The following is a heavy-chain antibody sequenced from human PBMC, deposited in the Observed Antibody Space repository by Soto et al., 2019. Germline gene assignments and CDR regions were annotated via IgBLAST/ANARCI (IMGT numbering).Heavy chain of an antibody. CDR2: IFHTGTT. CDR1: GVSVSNGQHY. Sequence: QVKLQESGPGLVKPSETLSLTCTVSGVSVSNGQHYWGWVRQPPGKGPEWIGSIFHTGTTYFNPPLKSRVTPSVDTSTNRFSLQLGSRTGSDTAVYYCGSPPADSSGWFNALWVYWGQGILITVSS. D-gene: IGHD6-19*01. CDR3: GSPPADSSGWFNALWVY. V-gene: IGHV4-39*01. J-gene: IGHJ4*02.